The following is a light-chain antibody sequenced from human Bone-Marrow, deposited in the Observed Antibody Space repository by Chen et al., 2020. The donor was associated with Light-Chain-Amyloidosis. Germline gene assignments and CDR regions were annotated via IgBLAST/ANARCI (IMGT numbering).Light chain of an antibody. CDR3: ATWDSSLTVWM. CDR2: ENN. Sequence: QSVLTLPPSVSAAPGQKVTISCSGSNSNIGINYVSWYQQLPGTSPKRLIYENNQRPTEIPGRFSGSKSGTSATLGVAGLQTGDEADYYCATWDSSLTVWMFGGGTKLTVL. CDR1: NSNIGINY. V-gene: IGLV1-51*02. J-gene: IGLJ3*02.